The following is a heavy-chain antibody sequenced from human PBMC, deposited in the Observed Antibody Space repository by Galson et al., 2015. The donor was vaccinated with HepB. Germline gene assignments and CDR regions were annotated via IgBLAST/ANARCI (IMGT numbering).Heavy chain of an antibody. D-gene: IGHD4-17*01. Sequence: ETLSLTCAVSGYSISSGYYWGWIRQPPGKGLEWIGNIYHSGSTYYNPSLKSRVTISVDTSKNQFSLKLSSVTAADTAVYYCARGPLYGDYDKQFDYWGQGTLVTVSS. CDR2: IYHSGST. CDR1: GYSISSGYY. V-gene: IGHV4-38-2*01. CDR3: ARGPLYGDYDKQFDY. J-gene: IGHJ4*02.